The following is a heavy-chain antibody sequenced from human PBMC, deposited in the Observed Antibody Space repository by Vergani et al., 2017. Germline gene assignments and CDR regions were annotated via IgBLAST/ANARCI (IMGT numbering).Heavy chain of an antibody. V-gene: IGHV3-21*01. CDR1: GFTFSSYS. J-gene: IGHJ4*02. D-gene: IGHD2-2*01. Sequence: EVQLLESGGGLVKPGGSLRLSCAASGFTFSSYSMNWVRQAPGKGLEWVSSISSSSSYIYYADSVKGRFTISRDNAKNSLYLQMNSLRAEDTAVYYCARARGDIIVVPAAIRGKGGGQGSLVTVPS. CDR2: ISSSSSYI. CDR3: ARARGDIIVVPAAIRGKG.